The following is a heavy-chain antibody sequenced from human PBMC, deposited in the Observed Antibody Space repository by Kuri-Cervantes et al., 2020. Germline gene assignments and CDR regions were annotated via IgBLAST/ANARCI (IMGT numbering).Heavy chain of an antibody. V-gene: IGHV4-4*02. D-gene: IGHD3-16*01. CDR2: IDNTGST. CDR1: DVSIGRTNW. CDR3: ASGGGALGDY. J-gene: IGHJ4*02. Sequence: SETLSLTCAVSDVSIGRTNWWSWVRQSPGKGLEWIGDIDNTGSTHYNPSLKSRVTISVDTSKNQFSLKLSSVTAADTAIYYCASGGGALGDYWGQGNLVTVSS.